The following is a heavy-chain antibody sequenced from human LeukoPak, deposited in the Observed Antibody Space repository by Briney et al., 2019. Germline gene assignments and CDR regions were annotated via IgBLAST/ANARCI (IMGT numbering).Heavy chain of an antibody. CDR2: INSDGSST. J-gene: IGHJ3*02. Sequence: PGGSLRLSCAASGFTFSSYWMHWVLQAPGKGLVWVSRINSDGSSTSYADSVKGRFTISRDNAKNTLYLQMNSLRAEGTAVYYCAREGICSGGDCYDAFDIWGQGTMVTVSS. V-gene: IGHV3-74*01. CDR1: GFTFSSYW. CDR3: AREGICSGGDCYDAFDI. D-gene: IGHD2-21*01.